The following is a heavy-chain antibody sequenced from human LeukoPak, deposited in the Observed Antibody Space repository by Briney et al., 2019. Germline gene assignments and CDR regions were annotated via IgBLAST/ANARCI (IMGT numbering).Heavy chain of an antibody. J-gene: IGHJ4*02. D-gene: IGHD3-22*01. V-gene: IGHV4-4*07. Sequence: SETLSLTCTVTGASISYNFWNWFRQPAGKGLEWIGRIYSSGSTNYNPSLKSRVTISVDRSKNQFSLKLSSVTAADTAVYYCARESYDSSGYYYFDYWGQGTLVTVSS. CDR2: IYSSGST. CDR3: ARESYDSSGYYYFDY. CDR1: GASISYNF.